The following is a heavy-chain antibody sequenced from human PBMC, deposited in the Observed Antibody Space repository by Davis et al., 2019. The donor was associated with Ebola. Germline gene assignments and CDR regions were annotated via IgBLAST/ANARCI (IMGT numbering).Heavy chain of an antibody. CDR3: ATVSMGEPLAPFDY. CDR1: GFTVSSNY. J-gene: IGHJ4*02. V-gene: IGHV3-66*01. CDR2: IFGGGTT. Sequence: PGGSLRLSCAASGFTVSSNYMSWVRQAPGKGLEWVSVIFGGGTTYYADSVKGRFTISRDSSRETLYLQMNSLRVEDTAVYYCATVSMGEPLAPFDYWGQGTLVSVSS. D-gene: IGHD1-26*01.